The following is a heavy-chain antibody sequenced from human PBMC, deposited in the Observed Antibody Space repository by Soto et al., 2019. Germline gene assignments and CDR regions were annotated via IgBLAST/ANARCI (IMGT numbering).Heavy chain of an antibody. V-gene: IGHV5-10-1*01. D-gene: IGHD2-2*01. CDR1: GYTFTTFW. J-gene: IGHJ5*02. Sequence: GESLKISCTGFGYTFTTFWISWVRQMPGKGLEWMGRIDPGDTYATYSPAFQGHVTISADKATSTAYLQWSSLKASDTAMYYCARIYCNTTTCDSWLDPCGQGPLVTVYS. CDR2: IDPGDTYA. CDR3: ARIYCNTTTCDSWLDP.